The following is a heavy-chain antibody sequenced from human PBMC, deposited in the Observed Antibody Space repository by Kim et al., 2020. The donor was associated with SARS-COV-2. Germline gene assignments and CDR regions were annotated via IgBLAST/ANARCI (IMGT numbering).Heavy chain of an antibody. CDR1: GFTFGDYS. Sequence: GGSLRLSCGASGFTFGDYSMAWVRQAPGKGLEWVSPISGSGTGTSYADSVAGRCTISRDNYKNTLHLLMRSLRVGASDVYYCEKDSTWVSGTPGVGYWG. V-gene: IGHV3-23*01. CDR2: ISGSGTGT. D-gene: IGHD1-1*01. J-gene: IGHJ4*01. CDR3: EKDSTWVSGTPGVGY.